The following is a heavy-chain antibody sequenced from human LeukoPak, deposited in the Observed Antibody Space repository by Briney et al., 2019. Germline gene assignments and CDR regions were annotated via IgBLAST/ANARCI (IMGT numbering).Heavy chain of an antibody. D-gene: IGHD1-26*01. CDR2: IKQEGNEK. J-gene: IGHJ6*03. Sequence: PGGSLRLSCAASGFTFSRYWMSWVRQAPGEGGEWGANIKQEGNEKNNGDSVKGGFNIYRDNAKNSLYLQMNSLRAEATAVYYCARDPYSGSYGNYYYYFMDVWGKGTTVTISS. CDR3: ARDPYSGSYGNYYYYFMDV. CDR1: GFTFSRYW. V-gene: IGHV3-7*01.